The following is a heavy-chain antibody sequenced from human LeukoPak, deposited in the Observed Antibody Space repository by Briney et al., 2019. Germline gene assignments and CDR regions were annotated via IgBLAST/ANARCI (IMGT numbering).Heavy chain of an antibody. CDR1: GFTFSSYG. CDR2: IWYDGSNK. CDR3: ARDRQRYGDYDEEYYGMDV. Sequence: GGSLGLSCAASGFTFSSYGMHWVRQAPGKGLEWVAVIWYDGSNKYYADSVKGRFTISRDNSRNTLYLQMNSLRAEDTAVYYCARDRQRYGDYDEEYYGMDVWGQGTTVTVSS. J-gene: IGHJ6*02. V-gene: IGHV3-33*01. D-gene: IGHD4-17*01.